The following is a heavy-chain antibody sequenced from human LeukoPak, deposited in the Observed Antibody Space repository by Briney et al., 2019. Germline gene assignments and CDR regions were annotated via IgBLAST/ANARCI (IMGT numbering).Heavy chain of an antibody. CDR3: ARGGYYDILTGYYKVFDY. CDR2: IYYSGST. CDR1: GGSFSGYD. V-gene: IGHV4-34*09. Sequence: ASETLSLTCAVYGGSFSGYDWTWSPQAPGKGLEWIGYIYYSGSTYYNPSLKSRVTISVDTSKNQFSLKLSSVTAADTAVYYCARGGYYDILTGYYKVFDYWGQGTLVTVSS. J-gene: IGHJ4*02. D-gene: IGHD3-9*01.